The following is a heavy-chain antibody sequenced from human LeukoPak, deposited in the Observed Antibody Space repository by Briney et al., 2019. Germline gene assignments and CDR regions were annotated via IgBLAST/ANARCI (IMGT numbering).Heavy chain of an antibody. CDR2: IIPIFSTA. CDR3: ARGGYSYGYSFDY. V-gene: IGHV1-69*05. Sequence: SVKVSCKASGGTFSSYAISWVRQAPGQGLEWMGRIIPIFSTANYAQKFQGRVTITTDESTSTAYMELSSLRSEDTAVYYCARGGYSYGYSFDYWGQGTLVTVSS. CDR1: GGTFSSYA. J-gene: IGHJ4*02. D-gene: IGHD5-18*01.